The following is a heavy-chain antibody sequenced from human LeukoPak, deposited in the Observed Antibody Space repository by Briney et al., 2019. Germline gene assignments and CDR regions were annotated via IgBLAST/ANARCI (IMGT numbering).Heavy chain of an antibody. V-gene: IGHV3-21*01. J-gene: IGHJ3*02. CDR2: ISSSSSYI. CDR1: GFTFSSYS. Sequence: GGSLRLTCAASGFTFSSYSMNWVRQAPGKGLEWVSSISSSSSYIYYADSVKGRFTISRDNAKNSLYLQMNSLRAEDTAVYYCARDHVGAFDIWGQGTMVTVSS. CDR3: ARDHVGAFDI.